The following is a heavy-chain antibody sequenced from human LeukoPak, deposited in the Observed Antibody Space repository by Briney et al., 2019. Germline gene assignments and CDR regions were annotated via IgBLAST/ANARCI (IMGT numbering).Heavy chain of an antibody. J-gene: IGHJ6*03. Sequence: ASVKVSCKASGYTFTGYYMHWVRQAPGQGLEWVGWINPNSGGTNYAQKLQGRVTMTRDTSISTAYMKLSRLRSDDTAVYYCAREVAYYDFWSGYYHYYMDVWGKGTTVTVSS. CDR1: GYTFTGYY. D-gene: IGHD3-3*01. CDR3: AREVAYYDFWSGYYHYYMDV. V-gene: IGHV1-2*02. CDR2: INPNSGGT.